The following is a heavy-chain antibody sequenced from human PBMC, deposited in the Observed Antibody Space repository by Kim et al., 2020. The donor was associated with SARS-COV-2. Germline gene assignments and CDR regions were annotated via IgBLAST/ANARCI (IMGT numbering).Heavy chain of an antibody. V-gene: IGHV3-48*02. D-gene: IGHD3-3*01. CDR3: ARDSTLYDFRGGMDV. CDR2: ISSSSSTI. CDR1: GVTFSSYS. J-gene: IGHJ6*02. Sequence: GGSLRLSCAASGVTFSSYSMNWVRQAPGKGLEWVSYISSSSSTIYYADSVKGRFTISRDNAKNSLYLQMNSLRDEDTAVYYCARDSTLYDFRGGMDVWGQGTTVTVSS.